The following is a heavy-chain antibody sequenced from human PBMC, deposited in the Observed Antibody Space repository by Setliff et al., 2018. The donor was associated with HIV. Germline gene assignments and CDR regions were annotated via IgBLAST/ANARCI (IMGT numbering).Heavy chain of an antibody. V-gene: IGHV3-48*04. Sequence: GESLKISCAASGFTFSSYSMNWVRQAPGKGLEWVSSISSSGSTIYYADSVKGRFTISRDNAKNSLYLQMNSLRAEDTAVYYCARDPDYYDSSGPDDAFDIWGQGTMVTVSS. CDR1: GFTFSSYS. CDR2: ISSSGSTI. J-gene: IGHJ3*02. CDR3: ARDPDYYDSSGPDDAFDI. D-gene: IGHD3-22*01.